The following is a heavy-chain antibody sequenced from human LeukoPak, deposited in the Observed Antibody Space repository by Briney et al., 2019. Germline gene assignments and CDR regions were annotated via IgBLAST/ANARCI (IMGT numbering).Heavy chain of an antibody. D-gene: IGHD3-3*01. CDR2: INHSGST. CDR1: GGSFSGYY. J-gene: IGHJ4*02. CDR3: ARGPRSGYSPFDY. Sequence: PSETLSLTCAVYGGSFSGYYWSWLRQPPGKGLEWIGEINHSGSTNYNPSLKRRVTISVDTSKNQFSLKLSSVTAADTAVYYCARGPRSGYSPFDYWGQGTLVAVSS. V-gene: IGHV4-34*01.